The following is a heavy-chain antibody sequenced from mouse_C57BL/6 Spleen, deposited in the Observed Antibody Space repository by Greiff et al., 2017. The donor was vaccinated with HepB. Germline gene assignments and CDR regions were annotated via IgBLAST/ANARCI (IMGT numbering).Heavy chain of an antibody. CDR1: GYTFTDYE. Sequence: QVQLKQSGAELVRPGASVTLSCKASGYTFTDYEMHWVKQTPVHGLEWIGAIDPETGGTAYNQKFKGKAILTADKSSSTAYMELRSLTSEDSAVYYCTRTDITTVAMDYWGQGTSVTVSS. CDR2: IDPETGGT. J-gene: IGHJ4*01. CDR3: TRTDITTVAMDY. V-gene: IGHV1-15*01. D-gene: IGHD1-1*01.